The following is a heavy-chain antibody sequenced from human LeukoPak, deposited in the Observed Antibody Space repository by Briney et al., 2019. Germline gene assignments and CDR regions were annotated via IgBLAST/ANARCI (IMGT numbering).Heavy chain of an antibody. CDR2: IKKDGSEK. CDR3: ARHLSGITGYTYGRGIDY. D-gene: IGHD5-18*01. CDR1: GSTFSSHW. V-gene: IGHV3-7*01. J-gene: IGHJ4*02. Sequence: GGSLRLSCGASGSTFSSHWMSWVRQAPGKGLEWVANIKKDGSEKYYVDSVKGRFTISRDNAKKSLYLQMNSLRAEDTAVYYCARHLSGITGYTYGRGIDYWGQGTLLTVSS.